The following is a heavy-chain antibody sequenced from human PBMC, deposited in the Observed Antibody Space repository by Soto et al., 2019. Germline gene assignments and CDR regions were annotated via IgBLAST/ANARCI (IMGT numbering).Heavy chain of an antibody. CDR1: GGTFSSYA. J-gene: IGHJ6*02. D-gene: IGHD2-2*01. V-gene: IGHV1-69*13. CDR3: ASSLIQPLYYYYGMDV. Sequence: GASVKVSCKASGGTFSSYAISWVRQAPGQGLEWMGGIIPIFGTANYAQKFQGRVTITADESTSTAYMELSSLRSEDTAVYYCASSLIQPLYYYYGMDVWGQGTTVTVSS. CDR2: IIPIFGTA.